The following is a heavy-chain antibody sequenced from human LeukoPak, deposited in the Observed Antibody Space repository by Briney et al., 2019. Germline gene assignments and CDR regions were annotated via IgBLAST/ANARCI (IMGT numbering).Heavy chain of an antibody. CDR2: ISGSGGST. V-gene: IGHV3-23*01. D-gene: IGHD4-17*01. Sequence: PGGSLRLSCAASGFTFSSYAMSWVRQAPGKGLEWVSAISGSGGSTYYADSVKGRFTISRDNSKNTLYLQMNSLRAEDTAVYYCARAFKVTTWAFDIWGQGTMVTVSS. CDR3: ARAFKVTTWAFDI. J-gene: IGHJ3*02. CDR1: GFTFSSYA.